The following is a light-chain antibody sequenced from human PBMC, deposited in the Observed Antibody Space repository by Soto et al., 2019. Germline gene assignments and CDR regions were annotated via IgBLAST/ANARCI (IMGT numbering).Light chain of an antibody. CDR3: ATWDDSLHGYV. CDR1: SSNIGSNK. J-gene: IGLJ1*01. Sequence: QSVLTQPPSASGTPGQRVTISCSGSSSNIGSNKVNWYQQLPGTAPKLLIYTSNQRPSGVPDRFSGSKSGTSASLAISGLQSEDEADYYCATWDDSLHGYVFGTGTKLTVL. CDR2: TSN. V-gene: IGLV1-44*01.